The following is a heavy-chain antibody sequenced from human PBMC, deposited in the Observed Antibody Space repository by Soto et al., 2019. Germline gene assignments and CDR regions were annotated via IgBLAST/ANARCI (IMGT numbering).Heavy chain of an antibody. Sequence: PGRSLRLSCAASGFTFSSYWMSWARQSPGKGLEWVANIKQDGSEKYYGDSVKGRFTISRDNAKNSLYLQMNSLRAEDTAVYYCPSLPGADYYYYGMDVWGQGTTVTVSS. CDR3: PSLPGADYYYYGMDV. CDR1: GFTFSSYW. J-gene: IGHJ6*02. CDR2: IKQDGSEK. V-gene: IGHV3-7*01.